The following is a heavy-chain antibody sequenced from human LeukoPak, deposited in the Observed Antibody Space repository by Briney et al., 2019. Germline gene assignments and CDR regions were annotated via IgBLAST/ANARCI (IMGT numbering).Heavy chain of an antibody. D-gene: IGHD6-19*01. CDR1: GFTLDDYA. CDR2: ISWNSGSI. J-gene: IGHJ4*02. V-gene: IGHV3-9*01. Sequence: QPGRSLRLSCAASGFTLDDYAMHWVRQAPGKGLEWVSGISWNSGSINYADSVKGRFTISRDNAKNSLYLQMNSLRAEDTAVYYCAKNQWLGRGIDYWGQGTLVTVSS. CDR3: AKNQWLGRGIDY.